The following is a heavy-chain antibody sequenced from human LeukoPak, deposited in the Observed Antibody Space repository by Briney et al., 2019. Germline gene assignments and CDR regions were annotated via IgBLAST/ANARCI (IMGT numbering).Heavy chain of an antibody. D-gene: IGHD3-22*01. J-gene: IGHJ6*03. CDR1: GGTFNSYA. CDR2: IIPIFGTA. Sequence: GASVKVSCKASGGTFNSYAISWVRQAPGQGLEWMGRIIPIFGTANYAQKFQGRVTITTDESTSTAYMELSSLRSEDTAVYYCARVAYYDSSGYYGGDYYYYMDVWGKGTTVTVSS. CDR3: ARVAYYDSSGYYGGDYYYYMDV. V-gene: IGHV1-69*05.